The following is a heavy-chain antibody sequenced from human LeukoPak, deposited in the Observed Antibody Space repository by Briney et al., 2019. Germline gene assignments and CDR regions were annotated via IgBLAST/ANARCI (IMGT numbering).Heavy chain of an antibody. J-gene: IGHJ4*02. Sequence: PGRSLRLSCVASGFIFSGSGMYWVRQAPGKGVKGVAVIWHDGSAEFYADSVKGRFSISRDNSKNTVYLQMNSLRVEDTALYYCARDSRGGWSGYLDYWGQGILVTVSS. CDR1: GFIFSGSG. V-gene: IGHV3-33*07. D-gene: IGHD6-19*01. CDR3: ARDSRGGWSGYLDY. CDR2: IWHDGSAE.